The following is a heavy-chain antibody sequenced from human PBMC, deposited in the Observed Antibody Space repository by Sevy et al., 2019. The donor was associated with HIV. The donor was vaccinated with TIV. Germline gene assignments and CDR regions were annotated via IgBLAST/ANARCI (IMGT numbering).Heavy chain of an antibody. CDR2: INQDGSEK. CDR3: VRAIVIEGSF. J-gene: IGHJ4*02. CDR1: GSTFTSYW. Sequence: GGSLRLSCAASGSTFTSYWMSWVRQAPGKGLEWVANINQDGSEKYYVDSVKGRFTISRDNAKNSLYLQMNSLRAEDTALYYCVRAIVIEGSFWGQGTLVTVSS. V-gene: IGHV3-7*01. D-gene: IGHD2-2*01.